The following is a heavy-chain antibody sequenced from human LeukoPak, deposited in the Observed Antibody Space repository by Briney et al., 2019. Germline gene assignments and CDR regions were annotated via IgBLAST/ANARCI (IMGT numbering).Heavy chain of an antibody. CDR3: EQETAYEILTGYTR. D-gene: IGHD3-9*01. V-gene: IGHV3-9*03. CDR1: GFTFDEYA. CDR2: ISWNSGSI. Sequence: GGSLRVSCAASGFTFDEYAMHWVRQAPGKGLEWVSGISWNSGSIGYADSVKGRFTISRDNAKNSLYLQMNSLRAEDMAFYFFEQETAYEILTGYTRWGQGTLVTVSS. J-gene: IGHJ4*02.